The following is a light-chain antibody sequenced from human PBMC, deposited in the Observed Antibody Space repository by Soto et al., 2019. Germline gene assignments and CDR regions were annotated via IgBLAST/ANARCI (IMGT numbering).Light chain of an antibody. CDR3: HHYAST. J-gene: IGKJ1*01. CDR2: AAS. CDR1: QSISSY. Sequence: DIQMTQSPSSLSASVGSRVTITCRASQSISSYLNWYQQKPGKAPKLLIYAASSLQSGVPSRFSGSGSGKDFTLTISRLEPEDFAVYFCHHYASTFGQGTKVDIK. V-gene: IGKV1-39*01.